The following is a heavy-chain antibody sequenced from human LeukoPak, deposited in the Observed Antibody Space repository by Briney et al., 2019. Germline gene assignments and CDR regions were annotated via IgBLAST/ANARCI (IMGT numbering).Heavy chain of an antibody. V-gene: IGHV4-39*06. D-gene: IGHD6-19*01. CDR2: IYFSGST. J-gene: IGHJ4*02. CDR1: GGSISSSGYY. CDR3: ARDRSYSSGWPLDY. Sequence: PSQTLSLTCTVSGGSISSSGYYWGWIRQPPGKGLEWIGSIYFSGSTYYNPSLKSRVTISVDTSKNQFPLKLTSVTAADTAVYYCARDRSYSSGWPLDYWGQGTLVTVSS.